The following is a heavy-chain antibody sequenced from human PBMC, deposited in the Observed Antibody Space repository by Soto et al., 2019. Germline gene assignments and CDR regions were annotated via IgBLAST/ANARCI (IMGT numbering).Heavy chain of an antibody. J-gene: IGHJ6*02. CDR3: ARSGAYSSSQFGLDV. CDR2: IVTVFGTA. CDR1: GGSRNYNA. D-gene: IGHD6-13*01. Sequence: QVQLVHSGADVKKPGSSVKVSCKASGGSRNYNAFSWVRQAPGQGLEWMGGIVTVFGTANHAQKFQGRVTITADESTSKVYMELSSLTSEDTAVYYCARSGAYSSSQFGLDVWGQGTTVTVSS. V-gene: IGHV1-69*01.